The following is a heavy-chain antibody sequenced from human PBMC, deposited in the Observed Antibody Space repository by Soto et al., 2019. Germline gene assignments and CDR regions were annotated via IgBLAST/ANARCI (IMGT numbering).Heavy chain of an antibody. V-gene: IGHV3-9*01. D-gene: IGHD3-10*01. Sequence: EEQLVESGGGLVQPGGSLRLSCAASGFTFDDFAMHWVRQAPGKGLEWVSGINWNSGRIGYADSVKGRFTISRDNAKTSRYLQMNSLRAEDTALYYCAKDRGSGSYAANFQYYGMDVWGQGTTVTVSS. J-gene: IGHJ6*02. CDR1: GFTFDDFA. CDR2: INWNSGRI. CDR3: AKDRGSGSYAANFQYYGMDV.